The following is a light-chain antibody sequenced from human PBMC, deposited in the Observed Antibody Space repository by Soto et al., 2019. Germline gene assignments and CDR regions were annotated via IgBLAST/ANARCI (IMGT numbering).Light chain of an antibody. V-gene: IGLV2-14*01. J-gene: IGLJ1*01. CDR2: DVN. CDR3: SSYTTTSSYV. CDR1: NNDVCAYDY. Sequence: QSALTQPASVSGSPGQSITISCTGTNNDVCAYDYVSWYQQHPGKAPKLIIYDVNNRPSSVSNRFSGSKSGNTASLTISVLQAEDEADYYCSSYTTTSSYVFGTGTKLTVL.